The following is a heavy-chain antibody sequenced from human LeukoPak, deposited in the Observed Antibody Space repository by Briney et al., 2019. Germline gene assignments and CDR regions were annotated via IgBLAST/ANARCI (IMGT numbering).Heavy chain of an antibody. J-gene: IGHJ4*02. CDR3: ARIPVDRYCSSTSCYYFDY. CDR1: GGSISSYY. CDR2: IYYSGST. D-gene: IGHD2-2*01. Sequence: SETLSLTCTVSGGSISSYYWSWIRQPPGKGLEWIGYIYYSGSTNYNPSLKSRVTISVDTSKNQFSLKLSSVTAADTAVYYCARIPVDRYCSSTSCYYFDYWGQGTLVTASS. V-gene: IGHV4-59*01.